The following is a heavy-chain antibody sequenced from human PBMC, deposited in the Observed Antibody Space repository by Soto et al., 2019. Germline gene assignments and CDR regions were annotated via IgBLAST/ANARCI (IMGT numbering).Heavy chain of an antibody. CDR1: GGTFSSYT. V-gene: IGHV1-69*08. J-gene: IGHJ4*02. CDR3: ARDPPVATTGDY. CDR2: IIPILGIA. D-gene: IGHD5-12*01. Sequence: QVQLVQSGAEVKKPGSSVKVSCKASGGTFSSYTISWVRQAPGQGLEWMGRIIPILGIANYAQKFQGRVTITADKSTSTAYMELSSLRSEDTAVYYCARDPPVATTGDYWGQGTLVTVSS.